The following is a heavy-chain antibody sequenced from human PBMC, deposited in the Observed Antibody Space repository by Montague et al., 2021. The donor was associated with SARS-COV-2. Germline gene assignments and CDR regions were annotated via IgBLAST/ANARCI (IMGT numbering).Heavy chain of an antibody. CDR2: VNYNGRT. V-gene: IGHV4-59*01. D-gene: IGHD5-24*01. CDR3: ARVFPRWLQFDPYFDY. J-gene: IGHJ4*02. CDR1: GGSISSYN. Sequence: SETLSLTCTVSGGSISSYNWCWSRRPPPKGLEWMGNVNYNGRTNNYHSXXRRVTIAVETSKNQFPLKLSSVTAADTAVYYCARVFPRWLQFDPYFDYWGQGTLVTVSS.